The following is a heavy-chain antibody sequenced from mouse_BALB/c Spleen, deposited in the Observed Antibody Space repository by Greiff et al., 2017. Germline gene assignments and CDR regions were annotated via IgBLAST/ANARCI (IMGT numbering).Heavy chain of an antibody. CDR2: ISSGGSYT. CDR1: GFTFSSYG. V-gene: IGHV5-6*01. CDR3: ARLDDGYYFAY. Sequence: DVPLVESGGDLVKPGGSLKLSCAASGFTFSSYGMSWVRQTPDKRLEWVATISSGGSYTYYPDSVKGRFTISRDNAKNTLYLQMSSLKSEDTAMYYCARLDDGYYFAYWGQGTLVTVSA. D-gene: IGHD2-3*01. J-gene: IGHJ3*01.